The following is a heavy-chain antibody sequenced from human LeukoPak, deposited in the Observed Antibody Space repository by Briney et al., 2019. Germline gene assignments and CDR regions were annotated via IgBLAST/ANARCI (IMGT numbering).Heavy chain of an antibody. V-gene: IGHV3-23*01. CDR1: GFIFSNYA. Sequence: GGSLRLSCAASGFIFSNYAMSWVRQAPGKGLEWVSVITNSGGTTYYADSVKGRFTISRDNSKNTLYLQMNSLRAEDTAVYYCAKFLGVSVWYGISGPWGQGTLVTVSS. D-gene: IGHD3-10*01. CDR2: ITNSGGTT. CDR3: AKFLGVSVWYGISGP. J-gene: IGHJ5*02.